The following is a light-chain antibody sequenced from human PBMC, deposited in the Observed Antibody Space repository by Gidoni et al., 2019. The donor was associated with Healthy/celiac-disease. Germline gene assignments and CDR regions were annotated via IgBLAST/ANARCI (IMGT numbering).Light chain of an antibody. CDR1: QRISSY. CDR2: DAS. J-gene: IGKJ1*01. CDR3: QQSYITPPWT. Sequence: DIQMTQSPASLPASVGDSVTITCWASQRISSYLNWYQQKPVKDPKLLIYDASSFQSGVLSGSSGSGSGTDFTLTISSRQHEDFATYYCQQSYITPPWTFGQGTKVEIK. V-gene: IGKV1-39*01.